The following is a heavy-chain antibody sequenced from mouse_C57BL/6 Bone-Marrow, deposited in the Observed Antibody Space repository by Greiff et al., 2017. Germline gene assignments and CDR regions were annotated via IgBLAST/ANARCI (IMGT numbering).Heavy chain of an antibody. D-gene: IGHD2-3*01. CDR2: IDPENGDT. CDR1: GFNIKDDY. J-gene: IGHJ2*01. Sequence: EVKLMESGAELVRPGASVKLSCTASGFNIKDDYMHWVKQRPEQGLEWIGWIDPENGDTEYASKFQGKATITADTSSNTAYLQLSSLTSEDTAVYYCTGDGFDYWGQGTTLTVSS. V-gene: IGHV14-4*01. CDR3: TGDGFDY.